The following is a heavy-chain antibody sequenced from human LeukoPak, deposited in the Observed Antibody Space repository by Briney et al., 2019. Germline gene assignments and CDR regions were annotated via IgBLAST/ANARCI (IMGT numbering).Heavy chain of an antibody. V-gene: IGHV4-59*01. CDR3: ARVRRRNYGSSGWAYYYYYMDV. Sequence: SETLSLTCTVSGGSISSYYWSWIRQPPGKGLEWIGYIYYSGSTNYNPSLKSRVTISVDTSKNQFSLKLSSVTAADTAVYYCARVRRRNYGSSGWAYYYYYMDVWGKGTTVTVSS. J-gene: IGHJ6*03. D-gene: IGHD3-22*01. CDR2: IYYSGST. CDR1: GGSISSYY.